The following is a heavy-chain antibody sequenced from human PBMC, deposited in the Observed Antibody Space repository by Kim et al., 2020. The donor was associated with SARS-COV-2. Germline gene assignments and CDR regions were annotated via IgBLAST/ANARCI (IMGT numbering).Heavy chain of an antibody. J-gene: IGHJ4*02. D-gene: IGHD5-18*01. V-gene: IGHV5-51*01. Sequence: RYSPASQGQVTISADKSISTAYLQWSSLKASDTAMYYCARRRSAMGRVDYWGQGTLVTVSS. CDR3: ARRRSAMGRVDY.